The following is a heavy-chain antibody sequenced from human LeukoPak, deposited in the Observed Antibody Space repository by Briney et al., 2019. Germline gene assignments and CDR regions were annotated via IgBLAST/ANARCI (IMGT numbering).Heavy chain of an antibody. CDR3: ARARPLRYWSFVDAFDI. Sequence: KASETLSLTCTISGGSISSGSYYWSWIRQPAGKGLEWIGRIYTSGSTNYNPSLKSRVTISVDTSKNQFSLKLSSVTAADTAVYYCARARPLRYWSFVDAFDIWGQGTMVTVSS. J-gene: IGHJ3*02. D-gene: IGHD3-10*01. V-gene: IGHV4-61*02. CDR2: IYTSGST. CDR1: GGSISSGSYY.